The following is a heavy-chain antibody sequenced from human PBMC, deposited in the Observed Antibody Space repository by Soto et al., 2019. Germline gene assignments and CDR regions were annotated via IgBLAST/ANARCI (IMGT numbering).Heavy chain of an antibody. J-gene: IGHJ4*02. V-gene: IGHV4-39*01. D-gene: IGHD3-22*01. CDR2: IYYSGST. CDR1: GGSISTSSYY. Sequence: QLQLQESGPGLVKPSETLSLTCTVSGGSISTSSYYWGWIRQPPGKGLEWIGSIYYSGSTYYNPSLKSRVPTSVDTSKNQFPLKLSSVTAADTAVYYCARDYDSSGDYWGQGTLVTVSS. CDR3: ARDYDSSGDY.